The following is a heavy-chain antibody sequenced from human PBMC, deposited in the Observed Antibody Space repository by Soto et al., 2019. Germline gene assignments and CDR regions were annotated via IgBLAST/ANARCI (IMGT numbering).Heavy chain of an antibody. CDR1: GGSFSSYA. Sequence: QVQLQQWGAGLLKPSETLSLTCAVFGGSFSSYAWTWIRQPPGKGLEWIGEINDSGSTNYNASLKSRVAISVDTSKNHFSLSLRSVTAADTAVSYCARVAPVKRFDYWGQGSLITVSS. CDR2: INDSGST. J-gene: IGHJ4*02. CDR3: ARVAPVKRFDY. V-gene: IGHV4-34*01.